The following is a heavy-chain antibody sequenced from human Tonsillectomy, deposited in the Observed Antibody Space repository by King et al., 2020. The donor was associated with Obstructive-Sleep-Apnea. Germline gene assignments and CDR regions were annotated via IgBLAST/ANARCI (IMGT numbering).Heavy chain of an antibody. CDR3: AHRQSALDYYGSGSYFPPGFDY. V-gene: IGHV2-5*02. CDR1: GFSLSTSGVG. CDR2: IYWDDDK. J-gene: IGHJ4*02. Sequence: ITLKESGPTLVKPTQTLTLTCTFSGFSLSTSGVGVGWIRQPPGKALEWLALIYWDDDKRYSPSLKSRLTLTKEPSKNQVGLTMTNMDPVDTATYYCAHRQSALDYYGSGSYFPPGFDYWGQGTLVTVSS. D-gene: IGHD3-10*01.